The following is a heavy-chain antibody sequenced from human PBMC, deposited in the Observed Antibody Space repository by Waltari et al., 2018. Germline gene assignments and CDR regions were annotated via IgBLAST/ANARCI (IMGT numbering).Heavy chain of an antibody. D-gene: IGHD2-15*01. CDR1: GFPCRTHW. CDR2: ITSDGSRT. V-gene: IGHV3-74*01. J-gene: IGHJ6*02. Sequence: VPLAEYGGGLVQPGGSLRHTSKAAGFPCRTHWMSWVLQVPGKGLVWVSTITSDGSRTRYADSVKGRFTVSRDKAKNTLYLQMNSLRAEDTAVYYCASHRPGGYGMDVWGHGTTVTVSS. CDR3: ASHRPGGYGMDV.